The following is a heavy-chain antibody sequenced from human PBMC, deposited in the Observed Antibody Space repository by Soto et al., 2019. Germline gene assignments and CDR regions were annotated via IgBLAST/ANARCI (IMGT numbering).Heavy chain of an antibody. J-gene: IGHJ4*02. D-gene: IGHD6-19*01. Sequence: QVQLVQSGAGVKKPGSSVKVSCKASGGTFSSYAISWVRQAPGQGLEWMGGIIPIFGTANYAQKFQGRVTITADESTSTAYMDLSSLRSEDTAVYYCAREGLAVALDYWGQGTLVTVSS. CDR3: AREGLAVALDY. CDR1: GGTFSSYA. CDR2: IIPIFGTA. V-gene: IGHV1-69*12.